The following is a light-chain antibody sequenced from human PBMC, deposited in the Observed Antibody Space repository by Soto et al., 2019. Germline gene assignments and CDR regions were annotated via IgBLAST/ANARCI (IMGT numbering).Light chain of an antibody. J-gene: IGLJ1*01. Sequence: QSALTQPPSASGSPGQSVTISCTGSSSDVGGYNYVSWYQQYPGKAPKLIIYEVTKRPSGVPDRFSGSKSVNTASLTVSGLQAEDEADYYCNSYAGRDYFVFGTGTKLTVL. CDR1: SSDVGGYNY. CDR3: NSYAGRDYFV. V-gene: IGLV2-8*01. CDR2: EVT.